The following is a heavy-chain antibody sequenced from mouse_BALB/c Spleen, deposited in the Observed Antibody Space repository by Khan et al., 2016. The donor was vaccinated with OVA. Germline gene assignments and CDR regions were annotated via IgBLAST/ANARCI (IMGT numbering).Heavy chain of an antibody. CDR3: ARSSSWVLDY. CDR2: ISYSGTT. Sequence: EVQLQESGPGLVKPSQSLSLTCTVTGYSITSDCAWNWIRQFPGNKLEWMGYISYSGTTSYNPSLKSRISVTPDTSKNQFFLELNSVTAEDSATYSCARSSSWVLDYWGQGTTLTVSS. CDR1: GYSITSDCA. V-gene: IGHV3-2*02. D-gene: IGHD4-1*01. J-gene: IGHJ2*01.